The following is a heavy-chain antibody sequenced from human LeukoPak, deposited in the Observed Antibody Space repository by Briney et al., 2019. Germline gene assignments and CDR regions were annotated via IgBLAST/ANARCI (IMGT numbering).Heavy chain of an antibody. CDR3: ARDSFMEFRGVIIH. D-gene: IGHD3-10*01. CDR1: GGSISSSNW. CDR2: IYHSGST. Sequence: SGTLSLTCAVSGGSISSSNWGSWVRQPPGKGREWIGEIYHSGSTNYNPSLKSRVTISVDKSKNQFYLKLRSVTDADTAVYYCARDSFMEFRGVIIHWGQGTLVTVSS. J-gene: IGHJ4*02. V-gene: IGHV4-4*02.